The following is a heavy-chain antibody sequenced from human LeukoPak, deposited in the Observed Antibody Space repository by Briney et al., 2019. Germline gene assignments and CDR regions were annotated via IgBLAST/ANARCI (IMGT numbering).Heavy chain of an antibody. J-gene: IGHJ4*02. CDR3: ARAEPSRPFDY. CDR1: GGSISSSSYY. Sequence: PSETLSLTCTVSGGSISSSSYYWGWIRQPPGKGLEWIGSIYYSGSTYYNPSLRSRVTISVDTSKNQFSLNLSSVTSADTAVYYCARAEPSRPFDYWGQGTLVTVSS. CDR2: IYYSGST. V-gene: IGHV4-39*07. D-gene: IGHD1-14*01.